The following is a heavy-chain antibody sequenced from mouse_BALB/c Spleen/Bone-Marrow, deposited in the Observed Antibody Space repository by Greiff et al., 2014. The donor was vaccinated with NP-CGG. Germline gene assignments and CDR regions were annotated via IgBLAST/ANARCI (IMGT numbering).Heavy chain of an antibody. CDR1: GYSFTSYW. J-gene: IGHJ1*01. Sequence: EVKLQESGTVLARPGASVKMSCKASGYSFTSYWMHWVKQRPGQGLEWIGAIYPGNSDTSYNQKFKGKAKLTAVTSASTAYMELSSLTNEDPAVYYCTKIYYGNSFGVWGAGTTVTVSS. CDR3: TKIYYGNSFGV. D-gene: IGHD2-1*01. V-gene: IGHV1-5*01. CDR2: IYPGNSDT.